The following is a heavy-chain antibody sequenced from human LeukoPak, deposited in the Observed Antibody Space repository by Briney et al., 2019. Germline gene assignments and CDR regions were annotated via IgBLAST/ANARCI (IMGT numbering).Heavy chain of an antibody. D-gene: IGHD3-22*01. CDR1: GGTFSSYA. CDR3: AREYSSGYNGTFG. J-gene: IGHJ4*02. Sequence: GASVKVSCKAFGGTFSSYAISWVRQAPGQGLEWMGRIIPILGIANYAQKFQGRVTITADKSTSTAYMELSSLRSEGTAVYYCAREYSSGYNGTFGWGQGTLVTVSS. CDR2: IIPILGIA. V-gene: IGHV1-69*04.